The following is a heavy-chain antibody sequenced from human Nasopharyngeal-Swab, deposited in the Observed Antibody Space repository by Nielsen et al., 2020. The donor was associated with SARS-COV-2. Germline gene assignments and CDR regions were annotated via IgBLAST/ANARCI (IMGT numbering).Heavy chain of an antibody. V-gene: IGHV3-30*18. CDR3: AKDTSGWFLDY. Sequence: GGSLRLSCAASGFTFSSYGMHWVRQAPGKGLEWVAVISYDGSNKYYADSVKGRFTISRDNSKNTLYLQMNSLRAEDTAVYYCAKDTSGWFLDYWGQGTLVTVST. CDR1: GFTFSSYG. D-gene: IGHD6-19*01. J-gene: IGHJ4*02. CDR2: ISYDGSNK.